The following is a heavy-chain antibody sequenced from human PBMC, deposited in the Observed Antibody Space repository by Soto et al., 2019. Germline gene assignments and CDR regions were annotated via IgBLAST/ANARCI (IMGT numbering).Heavy chain of an antibody. J-gene: IGHJ4*02. D-gene: IGHD3-22*01. CDR1: GYTFPSYA. V-gene: IGHV1-3*01. Sequence: ASVTVSCKASGYTFPSYAMHWVRQAPGQRLEWMGWINAGNGNTKYSQKFQGRVTITRDTSASTAYMELSSLRSEDTAVYYCARDKMAYDSSGYAYYWGQGTLVTVSS. CDR2: INAGNGNT. CDR3: ARDKMAYDSSGYAYY.